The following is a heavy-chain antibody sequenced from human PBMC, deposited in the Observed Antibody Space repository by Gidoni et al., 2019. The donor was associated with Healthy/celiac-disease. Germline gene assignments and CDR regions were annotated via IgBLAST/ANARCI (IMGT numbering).Heavy chain of an antibody. CDR2: IWYDGSNK. CDR3: ARELGDPYNWFDP. CDR1: GFTFSSYG. D-gene: IGHD3-10*01. V-gene: IGHV3-33*01. J-gene: IGHJ5*02. Sequence: QVQLVESGGGVVQPGRSLRLPCAASGFTFSSYGMHWVRQAPGKGLEWVAVIWYDGSNKYYADSVKGRFTISRDNSKNTLYLQMNSLRAEDTAVYYCARELGDPYNWFDPWGQGTLVTVSS.